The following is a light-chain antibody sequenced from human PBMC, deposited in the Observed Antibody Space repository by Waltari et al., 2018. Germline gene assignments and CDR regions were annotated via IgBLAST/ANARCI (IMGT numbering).Light chain of an antibody. CDR1: QSVRGY. CDR2: GAS. CDR3: QQYNNWPPLYT. Sequence: EIVMTQSPATLSVSPGERVTLSCRASQSVRGYLAWYQQKPGQAPRLLIYGASTRATDIPARFSGSGSGTEFTLTISSMQSEDFAVYYCQQYNNWPPLYTFGQGTKLEIK. V-gene: IGKV3-15*01. J-gene: IGKJ2*01.